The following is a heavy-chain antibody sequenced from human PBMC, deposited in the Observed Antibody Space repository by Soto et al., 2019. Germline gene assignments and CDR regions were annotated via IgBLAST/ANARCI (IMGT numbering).Heavy chain of an antibody. J-gene: IGHJ4*02. Sequence: ASVKVSCKASGDTFTTETMHWVRQAPGQRLEWIGWINAGNGNTMYSQKFQGRVTITRDPSASTAYMGLSSLRSEDTAVYYCATGLHVGYDGYFDYWGQGTLVTVSS. CDR2: INAGNGNT. V-gene: IGHV1-3*01. D-gene: IGHD5-12*01. CDR3: ATGLHVGYDGYFDY. CDR1: GDTFTTET.